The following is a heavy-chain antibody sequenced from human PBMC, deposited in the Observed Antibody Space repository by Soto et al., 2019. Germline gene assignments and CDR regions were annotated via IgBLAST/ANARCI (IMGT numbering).Heavy chain of an antibody. CDR1: GGSFSGYY. J-gene: IGHJ6*03. CDR2: INHRGST. CDR3: ARGKGPAAAEGYYYYYYMDV. Sequence: QVQLQQWGAGLLKPSETLSLTCAVYGGSFSGYYWSWIRQPPGKGLEWIGEINHRGSTNYNPSLKSRVTISGDTSKKQFSLKLSSVTAADTAVYYCARGKGPAAAEGYYYYYYMDVWGKGTTVTVSS. D-gene: IGHD6-13*01. V-gene: IGHV4-34*01.